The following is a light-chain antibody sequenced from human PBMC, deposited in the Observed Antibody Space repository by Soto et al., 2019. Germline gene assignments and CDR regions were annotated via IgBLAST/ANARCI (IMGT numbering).Light chain of an antibody. Sequence: DIQMTQSPSSLSASVGDRVTITCQASQDISNYLNWYQQKPGKAPKLLIYDAYTLETGVPSRFSGSRSGTDFTFAIIRLQPEDIATYYCHQYYKLHPFTFGPGTKVHIK. V-gene: IGKV1-33*01. J-gene: IGKJ3*01. CDR3: HQYYKLHPFT. CDR1: QDISNY. CDR2: DAY.